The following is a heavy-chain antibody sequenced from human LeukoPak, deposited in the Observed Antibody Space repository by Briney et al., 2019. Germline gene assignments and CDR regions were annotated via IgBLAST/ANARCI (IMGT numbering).Heavy chain of an antibody. V-gene: IGHV3-23*01. D-gene: IGHD1-26*01. Sequence: GGSLRLSCAASGFTFSSYAMSWVRQAPGKGLEWVSDISGSGGSTYYADSVKGRFTISRDNSKNTLFLQMNSLRAEDTAVYYCARESTALLGVGATTHFDYWGQGTLVTVSS. CDR2: ISGSGGST. CDR1: GFTFSSYA. CDR3: ARESTALLGVGATTHFDY. J-gene: IGHJ4*02.